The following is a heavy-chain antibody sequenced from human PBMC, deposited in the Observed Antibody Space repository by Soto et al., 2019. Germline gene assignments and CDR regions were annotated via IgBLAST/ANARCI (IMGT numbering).Heavy chain of an antibody. V-gene: IGHV3-23*01. CDR2: ISGSGDST. Sequence: EVQLLESGGGLVQPGGSLRLSCAASGFTFSSYAMSWVRQAPGKGLEWVSAISGSGDSTYYPDSVKGRFTISRDNSKNTLYLQMNSLRAEDTAVYYCAKDLSGSYYDFDYWGQGTLVTVSS. CDR1: GFTFSSYA. CDR3: AKDLSGSYYDFDY. J-gene: IGHJ4*02. D-gene: IGHD1-26*01.